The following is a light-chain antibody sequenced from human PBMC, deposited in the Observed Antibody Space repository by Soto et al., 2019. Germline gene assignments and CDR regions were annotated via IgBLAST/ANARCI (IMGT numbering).Light chain of an antibody. Sequence: EIVLTQSPATLSSFPGDRATLSCRASQSVSTNSLAWYQQKPGQAPRPLIYAASSRATGTPDRFSGSGSGTEFTLIISRLEPEDFATYYCQQRSTWPPGTFGQGTRLEIK. CDR3: QQRSTWPPGT. J-gene: IGKJ5*01. V-gene: IGKV3D-20*02. CDR2: AAS. CDR1: QSVSTNS.